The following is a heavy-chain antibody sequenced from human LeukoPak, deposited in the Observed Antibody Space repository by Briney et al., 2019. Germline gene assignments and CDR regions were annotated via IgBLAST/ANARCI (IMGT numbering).Heavy chain of an antibody. CDR3: ARDLVGYPDY. D-gene: IGHD2-15*01. CDR2: ISSSSSYI. CDR1: GFTFSSYS. V-gene: IGHV3-21*01. Sequence: GGSLRLSCAASGFTFSSYSLNWVRQAPGKGLEWVSSISSSSSYIYYADSVKGRFTISRDNAKNSLYLQMNSLRAEDTAVYYCARDLVGYPDYWGQGTLVTVSS. J-gene: IGHJ4*02.